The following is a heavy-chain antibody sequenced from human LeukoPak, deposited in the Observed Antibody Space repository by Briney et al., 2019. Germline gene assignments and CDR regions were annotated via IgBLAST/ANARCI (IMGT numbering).Heavy chain of an antibody. D-gene: IGHD3-22*01. V-gene: IGHV3-7*01. Sequence: GGSLRLSCAASGFTFSSYWMSWVRQAPGKGLEWGANIKQDGSEKYYVDSVKGRFTISRDNAKNSLYLQMNSLRAEDTAVYYCARLHYIYYDRDNWFDPWGQGTLVTVSS. CDR1: GFTFSSYW. CDR2: IKQDGSEK. J-gene: IGHJ5*02. CDR3: ARLHYIYYDRDNWFDP.